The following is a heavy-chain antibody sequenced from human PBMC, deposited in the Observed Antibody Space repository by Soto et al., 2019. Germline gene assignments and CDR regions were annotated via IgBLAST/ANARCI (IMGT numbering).Heavy chain of an antibody. J-gene: IGHJ4*02. V-gene: IGHV3-23*01. D-gene: IGHD2-2*01. Sequence: GGSLRLSCAASGFTFSSYAMSWVRQAPGKGLEWVPAISGSGGSTYYADSVKGRFTISRDNSKNTLYLQMNSLRAEDTAVYYCAKAGRDIVVVPAAKDYWGQGTLVTVSS. CDR3: AKAGRDIVVVPAAKDY. CDR1: GFTFSSYA. CDR2: ISGSGGST.